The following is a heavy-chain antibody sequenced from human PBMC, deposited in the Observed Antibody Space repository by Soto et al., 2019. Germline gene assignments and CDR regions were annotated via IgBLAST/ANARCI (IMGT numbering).Heavy chain of an antibody. CDR3: AKHGDYYDSSGSFDY. J-gene: IGHJ4*02. CDR2: ISGSGGST. Sequence: GGSLRLSCAASGFTFSSYAMSWVRQAPGKGLEWVSAISGSGGSTYYADSVKGRFTISRDNSKNTLYLQMNSLRAEDTAVYYCAKHGDYYDSSGSFDYWGQGTLVTVSS. V-gene: IGHV3-23*01. D-gene: IGHD3-22*01. CDR1: GFTFSSYA.